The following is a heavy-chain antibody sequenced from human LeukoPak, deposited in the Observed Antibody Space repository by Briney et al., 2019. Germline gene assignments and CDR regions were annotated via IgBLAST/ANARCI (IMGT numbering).Heavy chain of an antibody. J-gene: IGHJ4*02. Sequence: GGSLRLSCAASGFTFDDYAMHWVRQAPGKGLEWVSLISGDGGSTYYADSVKGRFSISRDNSKNSLYLQMNSLRTEDTALYYCAKALADRDLPYYYDSSGYYLVLGYWGQGTLVTVSS. CDR3: AKALADRDLPYYYDSSGYYLVLGY. CDR1: GFTFDDYA. D-gene: IGHD3-22*01. V-gene: IGHV3-43*02. CDR2: ISGDGGST.